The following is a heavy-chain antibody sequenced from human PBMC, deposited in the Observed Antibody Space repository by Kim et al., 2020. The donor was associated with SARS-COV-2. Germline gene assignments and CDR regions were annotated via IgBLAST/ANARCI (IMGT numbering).Heavy chain of an antibody. CDR1: GFTFSSYA. V-gene: IGHV3-23*01. J-gene: IGHJ3*02. CDR2: IGGGGRT. D-gene: IGHD6-13*01. Sequence: GGSLRLSCAASGFTFSSYAMSWVRQAPGKGLEWVSAIGGGGRTYYADSVKGRFIISRDNSKNTLYLQMNSLRAEDTAAYYCTKELQGQQLVRGAFEIWGQGTMVTVSS. CDR3: TKELQGQQLVRGAFEI.